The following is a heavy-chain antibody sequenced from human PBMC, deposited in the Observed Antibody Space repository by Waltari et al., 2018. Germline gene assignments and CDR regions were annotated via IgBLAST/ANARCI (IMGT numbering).Heavy chain of an antibody. CDR3: ARDLMSTYYYYGMDV. Sequence: QVQLQESGPGLVKPSQTLSLTCTVSGGSIRSGSYYWRWIRQPAGQGLEWIGYIYTSGSTNYNTTLKSRVTISVDTSKNQFSLKLSSVTAADTAVYYCARDLMSTYYYYGMDVWGQGTTVIVSS. CDR2: IYTSGST. D-gene: IGHD2-8*01. CDR1: GGSIRSGSYY. V-gene: IGHV4-61*09. J-gene: IGHJ6*02.